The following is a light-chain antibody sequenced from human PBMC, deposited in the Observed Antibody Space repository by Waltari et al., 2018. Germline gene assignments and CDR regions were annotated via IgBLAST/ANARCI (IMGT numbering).Light chain of an antibody. Sequence: VVMTQSPLSLPVIIGQPASISCKSSQSLVHSDGNTHLTWFQQRPGQSPRRLIYWVATLDSVVPDRLSCGGSGSDFTLKISRMEAEDVAVYYCMQGTHWPYTFGQGTKLDIK. V-gene: IGKV2-30*02. CDR3: MQGTHWPYT. J-gene: IGKJ2*01. CDR1: QSLVHSDGNTH. CDR2: WVA.